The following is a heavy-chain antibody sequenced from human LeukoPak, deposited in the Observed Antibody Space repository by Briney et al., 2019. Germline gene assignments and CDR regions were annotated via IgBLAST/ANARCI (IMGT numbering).Heavy chain of an antibody. Sequence: SETLSLTCTVSVCSISSSSSYWGWIRQPPGKGLEWIGSIYYSGSTYYKPYLKSRITISVDTSKNQFSLKLSSVTASDTAVYYCARLDDSSGYFHWGQGTLVTVSS. CDR1: VCSISSSSSY. CDR2: IYYSGST. J-gene: IGHJ4*02. CDR3: ARLDDSSGYFH. D-gene: IGHD3-22*01. V-gene: IGHV4-39*01.